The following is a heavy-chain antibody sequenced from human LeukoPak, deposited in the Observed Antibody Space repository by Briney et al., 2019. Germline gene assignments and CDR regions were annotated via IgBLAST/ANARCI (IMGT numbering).Heavy chain of an antibody. J-gene: IGHJ4*02. D-gene: IGHD6-13*01. CDR3: ARDWVAAAGMGDY. Sequence: ASVKVSCKASGYTFTGYYMHWVRQAPGQGLEWMGWINPNSGGTNYAQKFQGRVTMTRDTSISTAYMELSRLRSDDTAVYYCARDWVAAAGMGDYWGQGTLVTASS. V-gene: IGHV1-2*02. CDR1: GYTFTGYY. CDR2: INPNSGGT.